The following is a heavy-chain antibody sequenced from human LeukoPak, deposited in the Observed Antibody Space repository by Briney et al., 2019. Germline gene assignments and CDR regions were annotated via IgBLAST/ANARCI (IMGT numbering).Heavy chain of an antibody. CDR2: IYYSGST. CDR3: ARGDYYDFWSGYSQRLYYYYMDV. V-gene: IGHV4-59*01. Sequence: SETLSLTCTVSGGSISSYYWSWIRQPPGKGLEWIGYIYYSGSTNYNPSLKSRVTISVDTSKNQFSLKLSSVTAADTAVYYCARGDYYDFWSGYSQRLYYYYMDVWGKGTTVTVSS. CDR1: GGSISSYY. D-gene: IGHD3-3*01. J-gene: IGHJ6*03.